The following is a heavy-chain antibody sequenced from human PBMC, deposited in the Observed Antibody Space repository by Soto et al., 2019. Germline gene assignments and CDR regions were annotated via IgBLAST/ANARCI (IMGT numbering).Heavy chain of an antibody. CDR1: RYTFTSQY. CDR3: ARTMYYYDSSPFDY. V-gene: IGHV1-46*03. D-gene: IGHD3-22*01. CDR2: INPSGGST. Sequence: ASGKVSFKAYRYTFTSQYMHWVRQAPGQGLEWMGIINPSGGSTNYAQKFQGRVTMTRDTSTSTVYMELSSLRSEDTAVYYCARTMYYYDSSPFDYWGLGTLVTVSS. J-gene: IGHJ4*02.